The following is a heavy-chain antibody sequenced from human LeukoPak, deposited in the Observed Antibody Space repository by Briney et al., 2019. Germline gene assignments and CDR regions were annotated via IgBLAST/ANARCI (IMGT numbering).Heavy chain of an antibody. J-gene: IGHJ6*02. D-gene: IGHD7-27*01. CDR1: GGSISSYY. CDR2: IYCSGST. V-gene: IGHV4-59*08. CDR3: ARVSLTGGYYYYGMDV. Sequence: SETLSLTCTVSGGSISSYYWSWIRQPPGKGLEWIGYIYCSGSTNYNPSLKSRVTISVDTSKNQFSLKLSSVTAADTAVYYCARVSLTGGYYYYGMDVWGQGTPVTVSS.